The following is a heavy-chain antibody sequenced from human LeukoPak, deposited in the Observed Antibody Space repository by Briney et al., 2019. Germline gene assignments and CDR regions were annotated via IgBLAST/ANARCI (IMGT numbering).Heavy chain of an antibody. Sequence: GGSLRLSCAASLFTFSSYAMHLVRQAPGKGLEYVSAIISNGGSTYYPNSLKGRFTISRDNFKNQVYLQMGSLRAEDMAVYYCARVEAAGKGLNYYYSYGMDGWGQGTTVTVSS. J-gene: IGHJ6*02. CDR3: ARVEAAGKGLNYYYSYGMDG. V-gene: IGHV3-64*01. CDR2: IISNGGST. CDR1: LFTFSSYA. D-gene: IGHD6-13*01.